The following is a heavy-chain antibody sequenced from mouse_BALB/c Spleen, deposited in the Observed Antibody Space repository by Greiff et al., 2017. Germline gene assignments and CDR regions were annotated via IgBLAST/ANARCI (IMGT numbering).Heavy chain of an antibody. J-gene: IGHJ3*01. CDR2: IHPSDSET. Sequence: QVQLQQPGAELVRPGASVKLSCKASGYSFTSYWMNWVKQRPGQGLEWIGMIHPSDSETRLNQKFKDKATLTVDKSSSTAYMQLSSPTSEDSAVYYCARPIYYDYDGGAWFAYWGQGTLVTVSA. CDR1: GYSFTSYW. V-gene: IGHV1-61*01. D-gene: IGHD2-4*01. CDR3: ARPIYYDYDGGAWFAY.